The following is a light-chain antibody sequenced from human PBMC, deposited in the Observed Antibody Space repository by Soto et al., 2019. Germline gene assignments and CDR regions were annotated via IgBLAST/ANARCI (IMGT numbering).Light chain of an antibody. CDR2: DVT. V-gene: IGLV2-11*01. CDR1: SSDVGGYDY. J-gene: IGLJ2*01. CDR3: CSSAGSYTFVL. Sequence: QSALTQPRSVSGSPGQSVTISCTGTSSDVGGYDYVSWYQQHPAKAPKLMIYDVTKRPSGVPDRFSGSKSGNTASLTISGLQAEDEADSYCCSSAGSYTFVLFGGGTKLTVL.